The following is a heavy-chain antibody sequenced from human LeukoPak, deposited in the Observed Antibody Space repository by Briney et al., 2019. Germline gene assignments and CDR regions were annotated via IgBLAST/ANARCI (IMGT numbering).Heavy chain of an antibody. J-gene: IGHJ3*02. D-gene: IGHD3-22*01. V-gene: IGHV3-48*01. Sequence: GGSLRLSCAASGFTFSSYWMSWVRQAPGKGLEWLSYISSSTTTIYYADSVKGRFTISRDNPKNSLYLQMNSLRAEDTAVYYCARDKGYFDSSGTPPAFDIWGQGTVVTVSS. CDR3: ARDKGYFDSSGTPPAFDI. CDR2: ISSSTTTI. CDR1: GFTFSSYW.